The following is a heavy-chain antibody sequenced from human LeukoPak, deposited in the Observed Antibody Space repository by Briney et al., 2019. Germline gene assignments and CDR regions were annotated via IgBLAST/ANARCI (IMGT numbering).Heavy chain of an antibody. D-gene: IGHD2-2*01. CDR1: GYTFTIYD. J-gene: IGHJ4*02. Sequence: GASVKVSCKASGYTFTIYDINWGRQAPGQGLELMGRMNPNSGNTGYAQKFQGRVTITRNTSISTAYMELSSLRSEDTAVYYCATSRGSSTSCYDYWGQGTLVTVSS. CDR3: ATSRGSSTSCYDY. CDR2: MNPNSGNT. V-gene: IGHV1-8*03.